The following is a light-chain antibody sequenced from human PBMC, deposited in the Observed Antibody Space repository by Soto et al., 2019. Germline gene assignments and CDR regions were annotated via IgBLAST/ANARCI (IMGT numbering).Light chain of an antibody. J-gene: IGKJ4*01. CDR2: GAS. CDR3: QQYDTSPPLT. Sequence: EIVLMQSPGTLSLSPGDRATLSCRASQSVSSNYLAWYQQKPGQAPRLLIFGASSRSTGIPDRFSGSGSGTDFTLTISRLEPEDCAVYYCQQYDTSPPLTFGGGPKVEIK. CDR1: QSVSSNY. V-gene: IGKV3-20*01.